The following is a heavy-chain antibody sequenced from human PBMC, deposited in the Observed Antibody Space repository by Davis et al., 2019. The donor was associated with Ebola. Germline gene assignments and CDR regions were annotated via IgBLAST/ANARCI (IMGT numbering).Heavy chain of an antibody. CDR2: ISSSSSTI. V-gene: IGHV3-48*02. D-gene: IGHD2-2*01. CDR1: GFTFNTKG. J-gene: IGHJ4*02. Sequence: GESLKISCAASGFTFNTKGMHRVRQAPGKGLEWFSYISSSSSTINYADSVKGRFTISRDNAKNSLYLQMNSLRDEDTAVYYCARGTHYAHDYWGQGTLVTVS. CDR3: ARGTHYAHDY.